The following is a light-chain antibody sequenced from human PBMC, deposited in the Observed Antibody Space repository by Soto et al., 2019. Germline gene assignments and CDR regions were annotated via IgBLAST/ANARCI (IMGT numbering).Light chain of an antibody. CDR1: SSNFGAGYD. Sequence: QSVLTQPPSVSGAPGQRVTSSCTGSSSNFGAGYDVHGYQQLPGTAPKLLIYGDSNRPSGVPDRFSGSKSGTSASLAITGLQAEDEADYYCQSYDSSLSAVVFGGGTKVTVL. J-gene: IGLJ2*01. V-gene: IGLV1-40*01. CDR2: GDS. CDR3: QSYDSSLSAVV.